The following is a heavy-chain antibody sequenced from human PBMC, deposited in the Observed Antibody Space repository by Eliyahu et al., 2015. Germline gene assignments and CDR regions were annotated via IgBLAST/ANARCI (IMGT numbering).Heavy chain of an antibody. V-gene: IGHV1-18*01. CDR2: ISVHNGKT. CDR1: GDSLKNYG. D-gene: IGHD3-16*01. J-gene: IGHJ5*02. CDR3: ARVYPSLRFPPWWFDP. Sequence: QVQLVQSGGEVKKPGASVNVSCKASGDSLKNYGIPWVRQAPGQGLEWMGWISVHNGKTNYAQKLQGRVTMTTDTSTNTAYMELRSLRSEDTAVYYCARVYPSLRFPPWWFDPWGQGTLVTV.